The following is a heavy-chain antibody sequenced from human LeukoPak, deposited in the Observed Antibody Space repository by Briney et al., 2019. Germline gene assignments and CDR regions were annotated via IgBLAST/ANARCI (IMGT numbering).Heavy chain of an antibody. CDR1: GFTFNSYL. D-gene: IGHD1-14*01. V-gene: IGHV3-7*01. J-gene: IGHJ3*01. Sequence: GGSLRLSCAASGFTFNSYLMSWVRQAPGRGLEWLANIRKDGSEENYLDSVRGRFTVSRDNAKNSLYLQMNSLRGEDTAVYYCARSNPNRNALDLWGQGTMVTISS. CDR2: IRKDGSEE. CDR3: ARSNPNRNALDL.